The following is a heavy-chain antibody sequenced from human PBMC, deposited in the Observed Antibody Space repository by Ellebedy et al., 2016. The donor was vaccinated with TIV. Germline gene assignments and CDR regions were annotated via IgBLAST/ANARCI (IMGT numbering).Heavy chain of an antibody. J-gene: IGHJ6*02. CDR1: GYTFTAYY. Sequence: ASVKVSCKASGYTFTAYYMHWVRQAPGQGLEWMGWINPDSGGTNFAQKFQGRVTMTRDTSVNKAYMELSRLESDDTAVYYCARVRRGSSGMDVWGQGTTVTVS. CDR2: INPDSGGT. V-gene: IGHV1-2*02. CDR3: ARVRRGSSGMDV. D-gene: IGHD6-13*01.